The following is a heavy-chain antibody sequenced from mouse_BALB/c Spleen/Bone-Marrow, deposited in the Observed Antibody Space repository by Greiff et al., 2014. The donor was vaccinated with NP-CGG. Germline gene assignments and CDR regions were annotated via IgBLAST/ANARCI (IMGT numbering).Heavy chain of an antibody. CDR3: ARAYYVNYDAMDY. D-gene: IGHD2-10*01. CDR2: ILPGSGST. J-gene: IGHJ4*01. Sequence: EDILEWIGEILPGSGSTNYNERFKGKATFTADISSNTAYMQLSSLTSEDSAVYYCARAYYVNYDAMDYWGQGTSVTVSS. V-gene: IGHV1-9*01.